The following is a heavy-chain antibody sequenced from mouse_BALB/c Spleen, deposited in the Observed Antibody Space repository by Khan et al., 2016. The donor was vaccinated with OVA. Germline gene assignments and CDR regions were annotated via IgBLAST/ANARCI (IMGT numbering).Heavy chain of an antibody. CDR3: ARAYYRYDGYYAMDY. CDR1: AFSLSRYN. J-gene: IGHJ4*01. V-gene: IGHV2-6-4*01. CDR2: IWGGGGT. Sequence: VQLQESGPGLVAPSQSLSITCTVSAFSLSRYNIHWVRQPLGKGLEWLGMIWGGGGTDYNSTLKYRLNISKDNSKSQVFLIMNSLQSDYTAMYYYARAYYRYDGYYAMDYWGQGTSVTVSS. D-gene: IGHD2-14*01.